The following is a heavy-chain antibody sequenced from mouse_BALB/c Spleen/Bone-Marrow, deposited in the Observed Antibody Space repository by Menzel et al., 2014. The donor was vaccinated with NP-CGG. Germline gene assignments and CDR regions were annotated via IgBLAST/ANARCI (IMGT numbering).Heavy chain of an antibody. J-gene: IGHJ3*01. CDR3: ARPRFAY. Sequence: DVMLVESGGGLVKPGGSLKLSCAASGFTFSSYAMSWVRQTPEQRLEWVATISSGGSYTYYPDSVKGRFTISRDNAKNTLYLQMSSLRSEDTAMYYCARPRFAYWGQGTLVTVSA. CDR1: GFTFSSYA. V-gene: IGHV5-9-1*01. CDR2: ISSGGSYT.